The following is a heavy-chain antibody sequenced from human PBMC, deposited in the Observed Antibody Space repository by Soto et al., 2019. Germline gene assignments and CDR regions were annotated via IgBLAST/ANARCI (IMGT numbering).Heavy chain of an antibody. Sequence: SETPSLTCTVSGDSITRGAYYCTWIRQHPGKGLEWIGSIYYSGSTYYNPSLKSRVTISVDTSKNQFSLKLSSVTAADTAVYYCATQEVGGSYVYTFDPWGQGTLVTVSS. J-gene: IGHJ5*02. CDR1: GDSITRGAYY. D-gene: IGHD1-26*01. CDR3: ATQEVGGSYVYTFDP. CDR2: IYYSGST. V-gene: IGHV4-39*05.